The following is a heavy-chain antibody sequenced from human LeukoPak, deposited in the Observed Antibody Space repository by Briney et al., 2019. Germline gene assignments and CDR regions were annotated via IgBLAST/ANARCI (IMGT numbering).Heavy chain of an antibody. CDR2: IYYSGST. CDR1: GGSISSGGYS. D-gene: IGHD3-10*01. J-gene: IGHJ6*02. V-gene: IGHV4-31*03. CDR3: ARGHLWFGELLSSSYYYGMDV. Sequence: PSETLSLTCTVSGGSISSGGYSWSWIRQHPGKGLEWIGYIYYSGSTYYNPSLKSRVTISVDTSKNQFSLKLSSVTAADTAVYYCARGHLWFGELLSSSYYYGMDVWGQGTTVTVSS.